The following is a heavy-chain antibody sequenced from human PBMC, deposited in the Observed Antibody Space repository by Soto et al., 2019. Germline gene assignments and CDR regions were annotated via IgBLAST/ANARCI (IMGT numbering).Heavy chain of an antibody. Sequence: GGSLRLSCAASGFTFSSYAMSWVRQAPGKGLEWVSAISGSGGSTYYADSVKGRFTISRDNSKNTLYLQMNSLRAEDTAVYYCAKGYSSGWYPPYWFDPWGQGTLVTVSS. V-gene: IGHV3-23*01. CDR2: ISGSGGST. CDR1: GFTFSSYA. CDR3: AKGYSSGWYPPYWFDP. J-gene: IGHJ5*02. D-gene: IGHD6-19*01.